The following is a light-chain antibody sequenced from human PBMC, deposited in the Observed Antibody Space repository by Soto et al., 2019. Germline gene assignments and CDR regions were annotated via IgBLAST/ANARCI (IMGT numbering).Light chain of an antibody. CDR1: QSVSINY. CDR3: QQYGTSPRT. V-gene: IGKV3-20*01. J-gene: IGKJ1*01. Sequence: EIVVTQSPGTLSLSPGETATLSCRASQSVSINYLAWYQQKPGQAPRLLIYGASGRATGIPDRFSGSESGTDFTLTISRLEAEDSAVYYCQQYGTSPRTFGQGTKADI. CDR2: GAS.